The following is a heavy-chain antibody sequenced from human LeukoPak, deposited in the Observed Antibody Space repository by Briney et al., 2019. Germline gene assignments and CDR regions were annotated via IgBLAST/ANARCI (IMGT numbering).Heavy chain of an antibody. Sequence: GGSLRLSCAASGFTFSSYAMSWVRQAPGKGLEWVSAISGSGGSTYYADSVKGRFTISRDNSKNTLYLQMNSPRAEDTAVYYCASLSGGSSHPFSRETYYFDYWGQGTLVTVSS. CDR1: GFTFSSYA. CDR2: ISGSGGST. D-gene: IGHD1-26*01. CDR3: ASLSGGSSHPFSRETYYFDY. J-gene: IGHJ4*02. V-gene: IGHV3-23*01.